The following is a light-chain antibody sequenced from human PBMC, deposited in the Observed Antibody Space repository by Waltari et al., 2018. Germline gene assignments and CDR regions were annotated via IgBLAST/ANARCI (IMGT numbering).Light chain of an antibody. J-gene: IGLJ2*01. V-gene: IGLV2-14*03. CDR3: SSYTSSSTLI. CDR2: DVS. Sequence: QSALTQPASVSESPGQSITISCTGTSSDVGGYNYVSWYQQHPGKAPRLMIYDVSNRPSGVSNRFSGSKSGNTASLTISGLQAEDEADYHCSSYTSSSTLIFGGGTKLTVL. CDR1: SSDVGGYNY.